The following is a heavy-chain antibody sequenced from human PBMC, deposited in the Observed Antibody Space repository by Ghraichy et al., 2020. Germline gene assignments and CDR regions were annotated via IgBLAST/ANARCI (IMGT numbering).Heavy chain of an antibody. J-gene: IGHJ4*02. V-gene: IGHV3-33*01. CDR3: ARDYFSGSPTPIGSPDY. CDR1: GFTFSSYG. D-gene: IGHD1-26*01. Sequence: GGSLRLSCAASGFTFSSYGMHWVRQAPGKGLEWVAVIWYDGSNKYYADSVKGRFTISRDNSKNTLYLQMNSLRAEDTAVYYCARDYFSGSPTPIGSPDYWGQGTLVTVSS. CDR2: IWYDGSNK.